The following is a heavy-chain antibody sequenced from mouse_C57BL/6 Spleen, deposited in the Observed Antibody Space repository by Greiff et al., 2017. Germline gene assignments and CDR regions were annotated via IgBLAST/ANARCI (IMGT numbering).Heavy chain of an antibody. J-gene: IGHJ4*01. V-gene: IGHV1-78*01. CDR3: ASRGYCYAMDY. Sequence: VQLQQSDAELVKPGASVKISCKVSGYTFTDHTLHWMKQRPEQGLEWIGYIYPKDGSTKYNEKFKGQATLTADNSSSTAYMQLNSLTSEDSAVYCCASRGYCYAMDYWGQGTSVTVSS. CDR2: IYPKDGST. CDR1: GYTFTDHT. D-gene: IGHD2-3*01.